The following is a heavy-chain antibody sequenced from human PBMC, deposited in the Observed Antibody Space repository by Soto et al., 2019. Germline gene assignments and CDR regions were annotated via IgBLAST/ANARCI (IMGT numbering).Heavy chain of an antibody. CDR1: GFTFSSHS. D-gene: IGHD2-2*01. V-gene: IGHV3-66*01. J-gene: IGHJ6*03. Sequence: PGGSLRLSCAASGFTFSSHSMSWVRQAPGKGLEWVSAISYSGGSTYYADSVKGRFTISRDNSKNTLYLQMNSLRAEDTAVYYCARDSYCSSTSCFHYYYYYYMDVWGKGTTVTVSS. CDR3: ARDSYCSSTSCFHYYYYYYMDV. CDR2: ISYSGGST.